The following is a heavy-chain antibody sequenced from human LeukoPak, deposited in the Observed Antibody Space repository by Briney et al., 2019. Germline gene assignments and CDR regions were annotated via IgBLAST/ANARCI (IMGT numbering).Heavy chain of an antibody. Sequence: GGSLRLSCAASGFTFSGSAMHWVRQASGKGLEWVGRIRSKANSYATAYAASVKGRFTISRDDSKNTAYLQMNSLKIEDTAVYYCTRRYDILTGPPDYWGQGTLVTVSS. V-gene: IGHV3-73*01. D-gene: IGHD3-9*01. J-gene: IGHJ4*02. CDR1: GFTFSGSA. CDR3: TRRYDILTGPPDY. CDR2: IRSKANSYAT.